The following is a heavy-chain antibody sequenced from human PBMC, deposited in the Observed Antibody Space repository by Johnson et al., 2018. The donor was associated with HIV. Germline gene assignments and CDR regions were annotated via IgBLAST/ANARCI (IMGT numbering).Heavy chain of an antibody. CDR3: TTVSVSLGNAFDI. J-gene: IGHJ3*02. V-gene: IGHV3-30*04. CDR1: GFTFRSYA. Sequence: QVQLVESGGGVVQPGRSLRLSCAASGFTFRSYAMHWVRQAPGKGLEWVAVISYDGKSTYYADSVKGRFTISRDNSKNTLYLQMNSLKTEDTAVYYCTTVSVSLGNAFDIWGQGTMVTVSS. CDR2: ISYDGKST.